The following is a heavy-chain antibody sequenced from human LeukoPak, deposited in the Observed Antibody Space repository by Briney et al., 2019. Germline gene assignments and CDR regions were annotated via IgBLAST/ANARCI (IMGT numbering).Heavy chain of an antibody. J-gene: IGHJ5*02. CDR3: ARHGSYYTT. CDR1: GGSISSSSYY. CDR2: IYYSGST. V-gene: IGHV4-39*01. D-gene: IGHD1-26*01. Sequence: PSETLSLTCTVSGGSISSSSYYWGWIRQPPGKGLEWIGSIYYSGSTYYNPSLNSRVTISVDTSKNQFSLKLSSVTAADTAVYYCARHGSYYTTWGQGTLVTVSS.